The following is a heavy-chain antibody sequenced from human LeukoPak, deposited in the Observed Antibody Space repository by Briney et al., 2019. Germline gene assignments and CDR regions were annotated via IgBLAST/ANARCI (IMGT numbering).Heavy chain of an antibody. CDR1: GFTFSRYW. CDR2: INSDGSSI. D-gene: IGHD7-27*01. CDR3: GRGSGVADY. V-gene: IGHV3-74*03. Sequence: PGGSLRLSCVASGFTFSRYWMHWVRQAPGKGLVWVSRINSDGSSITYADSVKGRFTISRDNAKNTLYLQMTSLRVEATAVYYCGRGSGVADYWGQGALVTVSS. J-gene: IGHJ4*02.